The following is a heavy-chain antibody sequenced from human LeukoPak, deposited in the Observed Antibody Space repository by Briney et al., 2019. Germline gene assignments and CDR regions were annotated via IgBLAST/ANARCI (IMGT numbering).Heavy chain of an antibody. Sequence: ASVNVSCKASGYTFTSYGISWVRQAPGQGLEWMGWISAYNGNTNYAQKLQGRVTMTTDTSTSTAYMELRSLRSDDTAVYYCARPQDIVVVPAATQRPAFDYWGQGTLVTVSS. CDR1: GYTFTSYG. D-gene: IGHD2-2*01. CDR3: ARPQDIVVVPAATQRPAFDY. V-gene: IGHV1-18*01. CDR2: ISAYNGNT. J-gene: IGHJ4*02.